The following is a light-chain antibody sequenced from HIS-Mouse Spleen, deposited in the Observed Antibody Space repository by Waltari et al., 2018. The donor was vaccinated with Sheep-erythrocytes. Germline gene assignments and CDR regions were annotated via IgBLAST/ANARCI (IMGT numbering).Light chain of an antibody. V-gene: IGKV1-8*01. Sequence: AIRMTQSPSSLSASTGDRVTITCRASQGISSYLAWYQQKPGNAPTLLIYAAATLQSGVPSRFSGSGAGTDVTLTISCLQSEDFATYYCQQYYSYPYTFGQGTKLEIK. CDR2: AAA. CDR3: QQYYSYPYT. J-gene: IGKJ2*01. CDR1: QGISSY.